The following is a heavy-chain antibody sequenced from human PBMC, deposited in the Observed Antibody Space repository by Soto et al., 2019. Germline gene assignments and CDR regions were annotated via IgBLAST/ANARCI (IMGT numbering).Heavy chain of an antibody. V-gene: IGHV1-18*01. Sequence: QVHLVQSGVEVKKPGASVKVSCKASGYSFSTYGISWVRQAPGQGLEWMGWISGLNGNTNYAQNLQGRVTMTTDTSTSTAYMEPRRLGCGDTAMYYCARDLFGEDGAGYFDYWGQGTLVTVSS. J-gene: IGHJ4*02. D-gene: IGHD3-10*01. CDR2: ISGLNGNT. CDR1: GYSFSTYG. CDR3: ARDLFGEDGAGYFDY.